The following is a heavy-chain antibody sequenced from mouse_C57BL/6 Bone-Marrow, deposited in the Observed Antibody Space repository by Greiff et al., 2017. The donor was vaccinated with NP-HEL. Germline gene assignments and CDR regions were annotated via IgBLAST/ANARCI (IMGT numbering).Heavy chain of an antibody. CDR1: GYTFTDYY. J-gene: IGHJ1*03. V-gene: IGHV1-77*01. D-gene: IGHD1-1*01. CDR2: IGPGSGST. Sequence: VQLQQSGAELVKPGASVKISCKASGYTFTDYYINWVKQRPGQGLEWIGKIGPGSGSTYYNEKFKGKATLTADKSSSTAYMQLSSLTSEDSAVYFCAREKFYYGSSYGYFDVWGTGTTVTVSS. CDR3: AREKFYYGSSYGYFDV.